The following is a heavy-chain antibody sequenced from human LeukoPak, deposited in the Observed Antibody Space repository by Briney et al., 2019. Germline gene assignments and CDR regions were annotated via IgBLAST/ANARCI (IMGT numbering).Heavy chain of an antibody. CDR1: GYTFTGYY. CDR3: ARESYGSGRLHYFDY. Sequence: GASVTVSCKASGYTFTGYYMHWVRQAPGQGLEWMGWINPNSGGTNYAQKFQGWVTMTRDTSISTAYMELSRLRSDDTAVYYCARESYGSGRLHYFDYWGQGTLVTVSS. CDR2: INPNSGGT. D-gene: IGHD3-10*01. V-gene: IGHV1-2*04. J-gene: IGHJ4*02.